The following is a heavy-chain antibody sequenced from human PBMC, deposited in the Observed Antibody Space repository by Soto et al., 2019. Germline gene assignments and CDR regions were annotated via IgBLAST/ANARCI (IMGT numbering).Heavy chain of an antibody. CDR1: GGSFSGYY. D-gene: IGHD2-15*01. CDR2: INHSGST. Sequence: PSETLSLTCADYGGSFSGYYWSWIRQPPGKGLEWIGEINHSGSTNYNPFLKSRVTISVDTSKNQFSLKLSSVTAADTAVYYCARGYCSGGSCYQFDYWGQGTLVTVSS. CDR3: ARGYCSGGSCYQFDY. V-gene: IGHV4-34*01. J-gene: IGHJ4*02.